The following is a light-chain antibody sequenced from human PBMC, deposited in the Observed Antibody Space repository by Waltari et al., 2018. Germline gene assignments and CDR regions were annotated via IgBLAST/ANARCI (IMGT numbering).Light chain of an antibody. J-gene: IGLJ2*01. CDR3: AAWDDSLNGVV. V-gene: IGLV1-44*01. CDR1: SSNIGSNT. CDR2: SNN. Sequence: QSVLTQPPSASGTPGQRVTISCSGSSSNIGSNTVNWYQQLPGTAPKLLIYSNNQRPSWVPARFSGSKSGTSASLAISGLQSEDEADYYCAAWDDSLNGVVFGGGTKLTVL.